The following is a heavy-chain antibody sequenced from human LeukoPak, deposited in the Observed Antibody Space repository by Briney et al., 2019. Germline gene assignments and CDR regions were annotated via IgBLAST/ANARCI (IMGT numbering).Heavy chain of an antibody. V-gene: IGHV1-18*01. Sequence: ASVKVSCKASGYTFTSYGISWVRQAPGQGLEWMGWISAYNGNTNYAQKLQGRVTMTTDTSTSTAYMEVRSLRSDDTAVYYCAGMSHGGSFDYWGQGTLVTVSS. CDR3: AGMSHGGSFDY. CDR2: ISAYNGNT. CDR1: GYTFTSYG. D-gene: IGHD3-16*01. J-gene: IGHJ4*02.